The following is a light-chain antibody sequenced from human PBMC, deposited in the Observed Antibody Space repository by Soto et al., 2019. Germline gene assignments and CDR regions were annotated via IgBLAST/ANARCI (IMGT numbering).Light chain of an antibody. V-gene: IGKV3-20*01. CDR1: QSVSSSY. CDR3: QQYGSSSGT. Sequence: EIVLTQSPGTLSLSPGERATLSCRASQSVSSSYLAWYQQKPGQAPGLLIYGASSRATGIPDRFSGSGSGTDFTLTISRLEPEDFAVYYCQQYGSSSGTFGQGTKV. J-gene: IGKJ1*01. CDR2: GAS.